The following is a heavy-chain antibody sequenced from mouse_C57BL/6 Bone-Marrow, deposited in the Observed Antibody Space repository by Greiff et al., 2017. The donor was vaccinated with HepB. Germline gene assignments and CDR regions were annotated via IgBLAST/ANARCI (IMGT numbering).Heavy chain of an antibody. V-gene: IGHV1-55*01. Sequence: QVQLQQPGAELVKPGASVKMSCKASGYTFTSYWIPWVKQRPGQGLEWIGDIYPGSGSTNYNEKFKSKATLTVDTSSSTAYMQLSSLTSEDDAVYYCARNYYDSSPFAYWGQGTVTTVTA. CDR3: ARNYYDSSPFAY. J-gene: IGHJ3*01. CDR1: GYTFTSYW. D-gene: IGHD1-1*01. CDR2: IYPGSGST.